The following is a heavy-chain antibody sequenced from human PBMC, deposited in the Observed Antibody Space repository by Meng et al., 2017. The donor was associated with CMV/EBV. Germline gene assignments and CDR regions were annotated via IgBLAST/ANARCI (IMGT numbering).Heavy chain of an antibody. D-gene: IGHD3-10*01. V-gene: IGHV1-69*05. J-gene: IGHJ3*02. CDR3: ARAPPYYYGSGSYTDRFDI. CDR1: GGTFSSYA. CDR2: IIPIFGTA. Sequence: SVKVSCKASGGTFSSYAISWVRQAPGQGLEWMGGIIPIFGTANYAQKFQGRVTITTDESTSTAYMELSSLRSEDTAVYYCARAPPYYYGSGSYTDRFDIWGQGTMVTVSS.